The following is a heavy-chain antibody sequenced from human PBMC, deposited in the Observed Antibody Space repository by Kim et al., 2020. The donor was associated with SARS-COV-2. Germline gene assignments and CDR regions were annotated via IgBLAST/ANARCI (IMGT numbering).Heavy chain of an antibody. V-gene: IGHV1-18*04. D-gene: IGHD3-10*01. J-gene: IGHJ6*02. CDR3: ARGPVTMVRGVRGAQYYYYYGMDV. Sequence: ASVKVSCKASGYTFTSYGISWVRQAPGQGLEWMGWISAYNGNTNYAQKLQGRVTMTTDTSTSTAYMELRSLRSDDTAVYYCARGPVTMVRGVRGAQYYYYYGMDVWGQGTTVTVSS. CDR1: GYTFTSYG. CDR2: ISAYNGNT.